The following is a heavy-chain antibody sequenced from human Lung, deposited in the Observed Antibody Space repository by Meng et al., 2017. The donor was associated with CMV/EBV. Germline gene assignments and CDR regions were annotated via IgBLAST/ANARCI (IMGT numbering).Heavy chain of an antibody. V-gene: IGHV1-18*01. CDR3: ARDRCYYGSGNYYPFDF. J-gene: IGHJ4*02. D-gene: IGHD3-10*01. Sequence: ASXXVSXKASGYSFSSYGINWVRQAPGQGLEWLGWISAYNGNTNYPQKLEARVTMTTDTSTSTVYMELRSLRSDDTAVYYCARDRCYYGSGNYYPFDFLGQGXLVTVSS. CDR1: GYSFSSYG. CDR2: ISAYNGNT.